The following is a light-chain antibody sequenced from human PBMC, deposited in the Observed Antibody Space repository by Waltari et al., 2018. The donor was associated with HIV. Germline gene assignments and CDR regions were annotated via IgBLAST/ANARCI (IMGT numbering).Light chain of an antibody. Sequence: EIVFTQSPATLSLSPGERATLSCRASQSVNSYLAWYQQKPGQAPRLLIYDASNRASGIPARVSGSGSGTDFTLTISSLEPEDFAVYYRQQRSTSITFGQGTRRDIK. J-gene: IGKJ5*01. CDR1: QSVNSY. CDR3: QQRSTSIT. CDR2: DAS. V-gene: IGKV3-11*01.